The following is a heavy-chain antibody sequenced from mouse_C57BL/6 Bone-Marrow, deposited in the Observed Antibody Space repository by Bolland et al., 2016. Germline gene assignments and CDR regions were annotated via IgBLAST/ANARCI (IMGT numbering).Heavy chain of an antibody. CDR3: ARERLWLRRPYFDY. Sequence: PDNVKGRFTISRDNAKNNLYLQMSHLKSEDTAMYYCARERLWLRRPYFDYWGQGTT. J-gene: IGHJ2*01. V-gene: IGHV5-4*01. D-gene: IGHD2-2*01.